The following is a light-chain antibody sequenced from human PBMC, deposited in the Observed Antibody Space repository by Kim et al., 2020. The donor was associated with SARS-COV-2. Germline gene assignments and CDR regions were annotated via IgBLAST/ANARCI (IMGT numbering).Light chain of an antibody. Sequence: SYELTQPPSVSVSPGQTASVTCSGDELREKYTSWYQQKPGQSPVLVIYQDSKRPSGIPERFAGSNSGNTATLTISGTQGVDEADYYCLAWGSRTVVFGGGTQLTVL. J-gene: IGLJ3*02. CDR2: QDS. CDR3: LAWGSRTVV. V-gene: IGLV3-1*01. CDR1: ELREKY.